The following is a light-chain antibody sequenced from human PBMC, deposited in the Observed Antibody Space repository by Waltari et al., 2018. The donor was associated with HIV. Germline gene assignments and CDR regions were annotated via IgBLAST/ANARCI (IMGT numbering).Light chain of an antibody. CDR2: RNS. CDR1: TSNIGSNS. J-gene: IGLJ3*02. CDR3: ATWDDTLDGPV. Sequence: QSVLTQSPSASGTPGQRVTISCSGGTSNIGSNSVSWYHQVPGTAPQLFMFRNSLRPSGVPDRFSGPKSGTSASLAISGLQSEDEADYYCATWDDTLDGPVFGGGTRLTVL. V-gene: IGLV1-44*01.